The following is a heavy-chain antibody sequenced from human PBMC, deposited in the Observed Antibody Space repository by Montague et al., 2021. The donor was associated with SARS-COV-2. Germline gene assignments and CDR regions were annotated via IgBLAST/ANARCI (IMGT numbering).Heavy chain of an antibody. CDR3: VRGIEAAGSYDY. V-gene: IGHV6-1*01. J-gene: IGHJ4*02. D-gene: IGHD6-13*01. CDR1: GDSVSCNSAT. CDR2: TYYRSMWKS. Sequence: CAISGDSVSCNSATWNWIRQSPSRGLEWLGRTYYRSMWKSDYARSVKSRIAINPDTSKNQFSPQLSSVTPEDTALYYCVRGIEAAGSYDYWGQGTLVTVSS.